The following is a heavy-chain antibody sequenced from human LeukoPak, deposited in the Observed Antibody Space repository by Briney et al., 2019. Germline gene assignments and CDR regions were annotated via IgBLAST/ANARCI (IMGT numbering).Heavy chain of an antibody. Sequence: GGSLRLSCAASGFIFSDYYMSWIRQAPGKGLEWLSFISSGGSTIYYADSVKGRFTISRDNSKNTLYLQMNSLRAEDTAVYYCAKDSSSWYRNWFDPWGQGTLVTVSS. J-gene: IGHJ5*02. CDR3: AKDSSSWYRNWFDP. V-gene: IGHV3-11*04. CDR1: GFIFSDYY. D-gene: IGHD6-13*01. CDR2: ISSGGSTI.